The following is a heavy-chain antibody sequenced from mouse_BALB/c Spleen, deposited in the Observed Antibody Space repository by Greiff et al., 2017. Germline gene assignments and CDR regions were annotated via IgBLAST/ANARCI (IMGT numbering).Heavy chain of an antibody. J-gene: IGHJ4*01. CDR2: ISSGGSYT. V-gene: IGHV5-9-3*01. D-gene: IGHD2-1*01. CDR3: ARDYYGNPRGAMDY. Sequence: DVQLQESGGGLVKPGGSLKLSCAASGFTFSSYAMSWVRQTPEKRLEWVATISSGGSYTYYPDSVKGRFTISRDNAKITLYLQMSSLRSEDTAMYYCARDYYGNPRGAMDYWGQGTSVTVSS. CDR1: GFTFSSYA.